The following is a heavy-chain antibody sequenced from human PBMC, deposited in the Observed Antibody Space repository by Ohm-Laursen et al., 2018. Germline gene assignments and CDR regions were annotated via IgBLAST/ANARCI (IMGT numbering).Heavy chain of an antibody. J-gene: IGHJ4*02. V-gene: IGHV1-2*02. CDR2: INPKSGGT. CDR1: GYTFTGYY. D-gene: IGHD3-22*01. Sequence: GASVKVSCNASGYTFTGYYIHWVRQAPGQGLEWMGWINPKSGGTNYAQRFQGRVTMTRDTSISAAYMELSRLTSDDTAVYYCARGYYSDTSAYIGGYWGQGTLVTVPS. CDR3: ARGYYSDTSAYIGGY.